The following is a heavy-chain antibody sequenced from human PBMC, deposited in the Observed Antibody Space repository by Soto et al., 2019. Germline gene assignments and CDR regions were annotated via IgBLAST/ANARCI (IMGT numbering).Heavy chain of an antibody. J-gene: IGHJ6*02. CDR2: ISYDGSNK. Sequence: GGSLRLSCAASGFTFSSYAMHWVRQAPGKGLEWVAVISYDGSNKYYADSVKGRFTISRDNSKNTLYLQMNSLRAEDTAVYYCARRGSSGWPADYYYGVDVWGQGTTVTRLL. CDR1: GFTFSSYA. V-gene: IGHV3-30-3*01. D-gene: IGHD6-19*01. CDR3: ARRGSSGWPADYYYGVDV.